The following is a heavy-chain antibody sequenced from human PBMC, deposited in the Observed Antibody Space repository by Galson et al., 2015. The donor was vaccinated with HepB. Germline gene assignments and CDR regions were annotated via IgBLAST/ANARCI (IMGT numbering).Heavy chain of an antibody. J-gene: IGHJ2*01. CDR3: ARGSGPTGNHYWYFDL. D-gene: IGHD1-14*01. CDR2: ISSQSWTI. Sequence: SLRLSCAVSGFSLSAYSMSWVRQAPGKGLEWISYISSQSWTIYHADSVKGRFTISRDNAKNSVDLQMTSLRAEDTGVYYWARGSGPTGNHYWYFDLWGRGTLVTVSS. CDR1: GFSLSAYS. V-gene: IGHV3-48*01.